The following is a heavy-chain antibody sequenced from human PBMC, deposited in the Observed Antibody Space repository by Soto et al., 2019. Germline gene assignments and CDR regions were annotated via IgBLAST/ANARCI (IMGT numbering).Heavy chain of an antibody. V-gene: IGHV3-33*01. J-gene: IGHJ6*02. CDR1: GFTFSSYG. CDR2: IWYDGSNK. CDR3: ARVGNWNPSGGVYYGMDV. Sequence: GGSLRLSCAASGFTFSSYGMHWVRQAPDQGLEWVAVIWYDGSNKYYADSVKGRFTISRDNSKNTLYLQMNSLRAEDTAVYYCARVGNWNPSGGVYYGMDVWGQGTTVTVSS. D-gene: IGHD1-20*01.